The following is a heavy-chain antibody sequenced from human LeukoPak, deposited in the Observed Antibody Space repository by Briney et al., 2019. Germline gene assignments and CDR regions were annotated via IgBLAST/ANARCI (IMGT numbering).Heavy chain of an antibody. CDR1: GFTFSSYS. Sequence: PGGSLRLSCAASGFTFSSYSMNWVRPAPGKGLEWVSYISSSSSTLYYADSVKVRFTIFIDNAKNSLYLQMNSLSAEDTAVYYCARSIRPHYDILTGLDYWGQGTLVTVSS. J-gene: IGHJ4*02. CDR2: ISSSSSTL. D-gene: IGHD3-9*01. V-gene: IGHV3-48*01. CDR3: ARSIRPHYDILTGLDY.